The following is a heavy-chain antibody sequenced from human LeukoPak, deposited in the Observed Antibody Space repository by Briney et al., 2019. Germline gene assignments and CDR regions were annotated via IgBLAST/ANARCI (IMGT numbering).Heavy chain of an antibody. D-gene: IGHD3-22*01. CDR3: AKDPTHYRVWDDYDSTVLSY. V-gene: IGHV3-23*01. CDR2: ISGGGGST. CDR1: GFTFSSSA. Sequence: PGGSLRLSCAASGFTFSSSAMSWVRQAPGKGLEWLSTISGGGGSTYYADSVKGRFTISRDNSKNTLYLQMNSLRAADTAVYYCAKDPTHYRVWDDYDSTVLSYWGQGTLVTVSS. J-gene: IGHJ4*02.